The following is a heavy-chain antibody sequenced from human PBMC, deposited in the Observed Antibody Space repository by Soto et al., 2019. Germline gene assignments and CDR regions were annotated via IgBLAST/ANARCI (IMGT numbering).Heavy chain of an antibody. Sequence: QVQVVESGGGVVQPGRSLRLSCAASGFTFSSFGMHWVRQAPGKGLERVSLIWYDGSKKSYGDSVKGRFTISRDNSRNTVYLQMNRLRADDTAVYYCARDASYYSLWSGYYPSRNGMDVWGQGTTVTVSS. J-gene: IGHJ6*02. D-gene: IGHD3-3*01. CDR2: IWYDGSKK. V-gene: IGHV3-33*01. CDR3: ARDASYYSLWSGYYPSRNGMDV. CDR1: GFTFSSFG.